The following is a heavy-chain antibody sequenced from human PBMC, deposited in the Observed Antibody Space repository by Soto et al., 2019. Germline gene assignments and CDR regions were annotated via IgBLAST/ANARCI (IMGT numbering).Heavy chain of an antibody. Sequence: ASETLSLTCTVSGGSISSSSYYWGWIRQPPGKGLEWIGSIYYSGSTYYNPSLKSRVTVSVDTSKNQFSLKLSSVTAADTAVYYCARRITMIVYFDAFDIWGQCTMVTVSS. CDR1: GGSISSSSYY. CDR3: ARRITMIVYFDAFDI. CDR2: IYYSGST. D-gene: IGHD3-22*01. J-gene: IGHJ3*02. V-gene: IGHV4-39*01.